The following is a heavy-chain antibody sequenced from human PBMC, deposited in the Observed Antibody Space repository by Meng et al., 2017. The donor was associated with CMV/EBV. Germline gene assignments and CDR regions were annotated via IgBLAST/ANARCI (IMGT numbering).Heavy chain of an antibody. V-gene: IGHV3-48*03. Sequence: GESLKISCSSSTFTLSNHDMNWVRQAPGKGLEWLSRINRGDSVIAYADSVRGRFTISRDNSKNTLYLQMNSLRAEDTAVYYCAKDHPYYYGSGSYSGGYYFDYWGQGTLVTVSS. CDR1: TFTLSNHD. CDR2: INRGDSVI. CDR3: AKDHPYYYGSGSYSGGYYFDY. D-gene: IGHD3-10*01. J-gene: IGHJ4*02.